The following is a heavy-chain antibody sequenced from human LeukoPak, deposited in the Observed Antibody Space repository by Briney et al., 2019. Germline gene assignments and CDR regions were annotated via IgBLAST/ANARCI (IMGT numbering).Heavy chain of an antibody. J-gene: IGHJ6*03. D-gene: IGHD2-15*01. V-gene: IGHV1-2*02. CDR1: GYTFTGYY. CDR2: INPNSGGT. Sequence: GASVKVSCKASGYTFTGYYMHWVRQAPGQGLEWMGWINPNSGGTNYAQKFQGRVTMTRDTSISTAYMELSRLRSDDTAVYYCVRDPKAAYCSGGSCYSSGRLYYYMDVWGKGTTVTVSS. CDR3: VRDPKAAYCSGGSCYSSGRLYYYMDV.